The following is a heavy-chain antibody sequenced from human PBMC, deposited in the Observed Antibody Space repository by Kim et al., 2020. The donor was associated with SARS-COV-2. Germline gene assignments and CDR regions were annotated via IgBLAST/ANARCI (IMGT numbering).Heavy chain of an antibody. CDR3: ARDPHYDILTGTYYYYGMDV. CDR2: IYSGGST. D-gene: IGHD3-9*01. Sequence: GGSLRLSCAASGFTVSSNYMSWVRQAPGKGLEWVSVIYSGGSTYYADSVKGRFTISRDNSKNTLYLQMNSLRAEDTAVYYCARDPHYDILTGTYYYYGMDVWGQGTTVTVSS. J-gene: IGHJ6*02. V-gene: IGHV3-53*01. CDR1: GFTVSSNY.